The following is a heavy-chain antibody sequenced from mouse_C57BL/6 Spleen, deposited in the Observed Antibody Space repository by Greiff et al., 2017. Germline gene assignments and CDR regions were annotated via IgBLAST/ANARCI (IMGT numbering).Heavy chain of an antibody. Sequence: EVKLEESGGGLVQPGGSMKLSCVASGFTFSNYWMNWVRQSPETGLEWVAQIRLKSDNYATHYAESVKGRFTISRDDSKSSVYLQMNNVRAEDTGIYYCTDHRYWGQGTTLTVSS. CDR1: GFTFSNYW. CDR2: IRLKSDNYAT. CDR3: TDHRY. V-gene: IGHV6-3*01. J-gene: IGHJ2*01.